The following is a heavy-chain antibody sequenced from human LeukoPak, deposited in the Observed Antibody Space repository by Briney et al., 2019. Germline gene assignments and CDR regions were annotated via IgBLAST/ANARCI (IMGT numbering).Heavy chain of an antibody. CDR3: ATGLGHYYDY. Sequence: GGSLRLSCAASGISFNNYWMHWVRQAPGKGLVWVSRVNSDGSSTVYADSVKGRFTISRDNARTTVYLQMSSLRLDDTATYYCATGLGHYYDYWGEGSLVTVSS. CDR2: VNSDGSST. D-gene: IGHD3-22*01. V-gene: IGHV3-74*01. J-gene: IGHJ4*02. CDR1: GISFNNYW.